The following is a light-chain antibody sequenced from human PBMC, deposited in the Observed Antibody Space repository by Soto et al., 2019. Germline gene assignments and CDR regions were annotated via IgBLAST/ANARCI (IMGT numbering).Light chain of an antibody. V-gene: IGKV3-20*01. J-gene: IGKJ2*01. CDR1: QSVSSSY. CDR2: GAS. CDR3: QQYGSSPPYT. Sequence: EIVLTQSPCTLSLSPGERATLSCRASQSVSSSYLAWYQQKPGQAPRRLIYGASSRATGIPDRLSGSGSGTDFTLTISRLETEDCAVYYCQQYGSSPPYTFGQGTKLEIK.